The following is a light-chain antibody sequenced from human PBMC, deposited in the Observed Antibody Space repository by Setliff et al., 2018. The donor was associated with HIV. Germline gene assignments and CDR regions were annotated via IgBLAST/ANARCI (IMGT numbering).Light chain of an antibody. J-gene: IGLJ2*01. Sequence: QPALAQPRSVSGSPGQSVTISCTGTSSDVGSYNYASWYQQHPGKAPKLMIYDVTKRPSGVPDRFSGSKSGNTASLTISGLQAEDEADYYCCSYAGSYTPVIFGGGTQLTVL. V-gene: IGLV2-11*01. CDR3: CSYAGSYTPVI. CDR2: DVT. CDR1: SSDVGSYNY.